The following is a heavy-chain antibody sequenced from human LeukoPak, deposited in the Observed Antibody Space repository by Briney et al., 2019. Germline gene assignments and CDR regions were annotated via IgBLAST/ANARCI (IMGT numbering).Heavy chain of an antibody. CDR2: ISVSGGST. Sequence: GGSLRLSCAASGFTFSSYAMSWVRQAPGKGLEWVSAISVSGGSTYYADYVNGRFTISRDNSNNTLYLQMNSLRAEDTAVYYCAKDNDYDFWRGYTFDYWGQGTLVTVSS. V-gene: IGHV3-23*01. D-gene: IGHD3-3*01. CDR3: AKDNDYDFWRGYTFDY. J-gene: IGHJ4*02. CDR1: GFTFSSYA.